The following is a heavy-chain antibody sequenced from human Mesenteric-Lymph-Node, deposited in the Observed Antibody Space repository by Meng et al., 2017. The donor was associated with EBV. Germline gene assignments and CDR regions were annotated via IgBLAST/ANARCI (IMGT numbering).Heavy chain of an antibody. V-gene: IGHV3-11*01. D-gene: IGHD5-12*01. CDR1: GFTFSDSY. J-gene: IGHJ4*02. Sequence: VQLVESGGGLVKPGGSLRLSCAASGFTFSDSYMSWIRQAPGKGLEWVAYISSSSSTTFYADSVKGRCTISRDNAQNSLYLQMNSLRAEDTAIYYCVRINGYDYGDHWGQGTLVTVSS. CDR2: ISSSSSTT. CDR3: VRINGYDYGDH.